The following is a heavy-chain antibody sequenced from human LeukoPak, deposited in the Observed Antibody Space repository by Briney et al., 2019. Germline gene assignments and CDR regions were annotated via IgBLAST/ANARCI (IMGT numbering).Heavy chain of an antibody. CDR1: GFTVSSNY. CDR3: ARGIVGVIPIDY. D-gene: IGHD1-26*01. V-gene: IGHV3-53*01. CDR2: VYGDYNA. Sequence: GGSLRLSCAASGFTVSSNYMAWVRQAPGKGLEWVSFVYGDYNAYYADSVKGRFAISRDNSANTLYLQMNSLRVEDTAVYYCARGIVGVIPIDYWGQGTLVTVSS. J-gene: IGHJ4*02.